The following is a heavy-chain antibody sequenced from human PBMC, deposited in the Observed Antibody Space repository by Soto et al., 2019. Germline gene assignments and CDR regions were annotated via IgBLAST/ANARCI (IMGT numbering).Heavy chain of an antibody. CDR1: GFTFSGYG. Sequence: GGSLRLSCAASGFTFSGYGMSWVRQSPGKGLEWVSAISGSGGSTYYADSVKGRFTISRDNSKNTLYLQMNSLRAEDTAVYYCAKAEIVVVPAAPFDYWGQGTLVTVSS. CDR2: ISGSGGST. V-gene: IGHV3-23*01. D-gene: IGHD2-2*01. CDR3: AKAEIVVVPAAPFDY. J-gene: IGHJ4*02.